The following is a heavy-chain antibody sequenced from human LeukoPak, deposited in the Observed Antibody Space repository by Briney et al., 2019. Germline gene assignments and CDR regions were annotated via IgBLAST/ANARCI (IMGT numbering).Heavy chain of an antibody. CDR3: ATDRTTYGSGSPY. CDR1: GFTFSNAW. J-gene: IGHJ4*02. CDR2: IKSKTDGGTT. Sequence: GGSLRLSCAASGFTFSNAWMTWVRQAPGKGLEWVGRIKSKTDGGTTDYAAPVKGRFTISRDDSKNTLYLQMNSLKTEDTAVYYCATDRTTYGSGSPYWGQGTLVTVSS. V-gene: IGHV3-15*01. D-gene: IGHD3-10*01.